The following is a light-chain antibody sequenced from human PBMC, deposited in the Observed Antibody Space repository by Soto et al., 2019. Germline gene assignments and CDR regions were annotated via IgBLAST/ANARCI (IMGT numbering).Light chain of an antibody. V-gene: IGKV1D-16*01. CDR1: QGIRSW. CDR3: QQYNSYSPWT. Sequence: DIEMTQSPSSRSASVGDRVTITCRASQGIRSWLAWYQQKPGRAPKPLIYDASSLQSGVPSRFSGSGSGTEFTLTISSLQPDDFATYYCQQYNSYSPWTFGQGTKVDI. CDR2: DAS. J-gene: IGKJ1*01.